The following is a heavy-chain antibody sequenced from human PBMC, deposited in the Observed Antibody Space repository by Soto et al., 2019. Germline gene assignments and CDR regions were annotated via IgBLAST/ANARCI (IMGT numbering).Heavy chain of an antibody. V-gene: IGHV4-59*01. D-gene: IGHD3-3*01. CDR2: IYYTGIT. CDR1: GGSITDND. Sequence: SETLSLTCSVAGGSITDNDGTWIRQSPGKGLEWVGYIYYTGITNYNPSLKRRVTISLDRSKNQFSLKLDSVTAADTAVYYCARALDYDFWGGRNWFDPWGQGTLVTVSS. J-gene: IGHJ5*02. CDR3: ARALDYDFWGGRNWFDP.